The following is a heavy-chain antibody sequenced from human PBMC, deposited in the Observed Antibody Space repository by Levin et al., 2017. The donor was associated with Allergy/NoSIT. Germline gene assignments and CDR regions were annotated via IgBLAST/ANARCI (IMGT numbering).Heavy chain of an antibody. CDR2: IYYSGGT. Sequence: SQTLSLTCTVSGGSISSYYWSWLRQPPGKGLEWIGYIYYSGGTNYNPSLKSRVTISVDTSKNQFSLKLSSVTAADTAVYYCARKSKVGSYGYYMDVWGQGTTVTVSS. J-gene: IGHJ6*03. V-gene: IGHV4-59*01. CDR1: GGSISSYY. CDR3: ARKSKVGSYGYYMDV. D-gene: IGHD5-18*01.